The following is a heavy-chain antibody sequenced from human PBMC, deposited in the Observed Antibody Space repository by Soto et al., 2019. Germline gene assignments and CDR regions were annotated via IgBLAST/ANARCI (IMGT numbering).Heavy chain of an antibody. CDR1: GGSVSSGSYY. J-gene: IGHJ4*02. D-gene: IGHD3-3*01. CDR2: IYYSGST. V-gene: IGHV4-61*01. CDR3: ARGPYYDFWKGHPYYFDY. Sequence: PSETLSLTCTVSGGSVSSGSYYWSWIRQPPGKGLEWIGYIYYSGSTNYNPSLKSRVTISVDTSKNQFSLKLSSVTAADTAVYYCARGPYYDFWKGHPYYFDYWGQGTLVTVSS.